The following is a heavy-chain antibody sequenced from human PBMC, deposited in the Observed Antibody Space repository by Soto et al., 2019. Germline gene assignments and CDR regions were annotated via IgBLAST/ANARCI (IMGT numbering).Heavy chain of an antibody. Sequence: GGSLRLSCAASGFTFSSYGMHWVRQAPGKGLEWVAVISYDGSNKYYADSVKGRFTISRDNSKSTLYLQMNSLRAEDTAVYYCANGYYYDSSGYYYEAFDYWGQGTLVTVSS. CDR2: ISYDGSNK. CDR1: GFTFSSYG. V-gene: IGHV3-30*18. D-gene: IGHD3-22*01. J-gene: IGHJ4*02. CDR3: ANGYYYDSSGYYYEAFDY.